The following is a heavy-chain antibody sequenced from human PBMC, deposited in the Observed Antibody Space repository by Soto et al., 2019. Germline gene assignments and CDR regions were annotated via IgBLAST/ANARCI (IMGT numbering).Heavy chain of an antibody. CDR1: GGSISSGGYS. D-gene: IGHD3-22*01. Sequence: QLQLQESGSGLVKPSQTLSLTCAVSGGSISSGGYSWSWIRQPPGKGLGWIGYIYHSGSTYYSPSLKSRLTISVDRSKNQFSLNLSSVTAADTAVYYCARGYYDTSGYNYYYFDYWGQGTLVTVSS. J-gene: IGHJ4*02. CDR2: IYHSGST. V-gene: IGHV4-30-2*01. CDR3: ARGYYDTSGYNYYYFDY.